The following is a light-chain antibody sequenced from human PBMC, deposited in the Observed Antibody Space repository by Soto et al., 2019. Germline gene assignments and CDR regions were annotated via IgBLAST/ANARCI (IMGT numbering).Light chain of an antibody. CDR2: DVS. CDR1: SSDVGGYNY. V-gene: IGLV2-11*01. J-gene: IGLJ1*01. Sequence: ALTQPRSVSGSPGQSVTISCTGTSSDVGGYNYVSWYQQHPGKAPKLMIYDVSKRPSGVPDRFSGSKSGNTASLTISGLQAEDEADYYCCSYAGSYTLYVFGSGTKVTV. CDR3: CSYAGSYTLYV.